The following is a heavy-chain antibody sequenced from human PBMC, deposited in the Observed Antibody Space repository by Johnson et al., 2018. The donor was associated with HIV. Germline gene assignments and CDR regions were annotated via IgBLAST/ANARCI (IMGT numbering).Heavy chain of an antibody. CDR1: GFTFSTNW. V-gene: IGHV3-74*02. J-gene: IGHJ3*02. Sequence: MLLVESGGGLVQPGGSLRLSCAASGFTFSTNWMHWVRQAPGKGLVWVSRINSDGSSTSYADSVKGRFTISRDNAKNTLYLQMDSLGAEDTAVYYCARVQLVADDVFNIWGQGTMVTVSS. D-gene: IGHD2-2*01. CDR2: INSDGSST. CDR3: ARVQLVADDVFNI.